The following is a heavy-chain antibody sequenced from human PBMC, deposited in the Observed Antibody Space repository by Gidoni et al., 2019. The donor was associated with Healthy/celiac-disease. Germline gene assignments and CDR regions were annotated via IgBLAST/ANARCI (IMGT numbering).Heavy chain of an antibody. CDR1: GGSISSGGYS. D-gene: IGHD3-10*01. CDR2: IYYSGST. V-gene: IGHV4-31*03. Sequence: QVQLQESGPGLEKPSQTLSLTCTVSGGSISSGGYSWSWIRQHPGKGLEWIGYIYYSGSTYYNPSLKSRVTISVDTSKNQFSLKLSSVTAADTAVYYCARGITMVRGVIMDYYYGMDVWGQGTTVTVSS. CDR3: ARGITMVRGVIMDYYYGMDV. J-gene: IGHJ6*02.